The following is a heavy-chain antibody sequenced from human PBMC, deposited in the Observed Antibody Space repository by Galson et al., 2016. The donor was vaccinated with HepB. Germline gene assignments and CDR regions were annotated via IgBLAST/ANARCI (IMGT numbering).Heavy chain of an antibody. CDR1: GFTFATYN. V-gene: IGHV3-21*01. Sequence: SLRLSCAASGFTFATYNIHWVRQAPGKGLEWVSSISSRSAYIFYADSVKGRFTISRDNAKNSLFLQMSGLRSEDTAVYYCARDSEPTSQGDSSGYYPDCFRHWGQGTLVTVSS. CDR3: ARDSEPTSQGDSSGYYPDCFRH. D-gene: IGHD3-22*01. J-gene: IGHJ1*01. CDR2: ISSRSAYI.